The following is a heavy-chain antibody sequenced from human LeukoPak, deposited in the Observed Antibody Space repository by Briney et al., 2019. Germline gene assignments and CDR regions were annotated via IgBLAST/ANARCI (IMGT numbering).Heavy chain of an antibody. V-gene: IGHV3-23*01. Sequence: GGSLRLSCAASGFRFNSFVMSWVRQAPGKGLEWVSGISGTGYSPYYADSVKGRFTISRDNSKNTLFPQMSSLRAEDTAVYYCAKPQGAAAFDYWGQGTLVAVSS. J-gene: IGHJ4*02. CDR2: ISGTGYSP. CDR1: GFRFNSFV. D-gene: IGHD6-13*01. CDR3: AKPQGAAAFDY.